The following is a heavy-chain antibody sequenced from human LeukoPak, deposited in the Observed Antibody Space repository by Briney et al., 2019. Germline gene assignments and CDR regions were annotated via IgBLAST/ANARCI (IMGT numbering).Heavy chain of an antibody. CDR1: GGSINSGSSY. J-gene: IGHJ4*02. CDR3: ARTTSGVIAVLPFDY. Sequence: SETLSLTCTVSGGSINSGSSYWNWIRQPAGKRLEWIGRIYTSGSTNYSPSLKSRVTTSVDTSKNQFSLNLSSVTAADTAVYYCARTTSGVIAVLPFDYWGLGTLVTVSS. CDR2: IYTSGST. D-gene: IGHD3-10*01. V-gene: IGHV4-61*02.